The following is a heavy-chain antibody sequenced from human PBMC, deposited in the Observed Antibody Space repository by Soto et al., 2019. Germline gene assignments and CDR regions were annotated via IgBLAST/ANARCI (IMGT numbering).Heavy chain of an antibody. CDR3: ARDHEGYSSSWRFYYYGMDV. D-gene: IGHD6-13*01. J-gene: IGHJ6*02. CDR2: VIPIFGTA. Sequence: QVQLVQSGAEVKKPGSSVKVSCKASGGTFSSYAISWVRQAPGQGLEWMGGVIPIFGTANYAQKCQGRVTITADKSTSTAYMELSSLRSEDTSVYYCARDHEGYSSSWRFYYYGMDVWGQGPTVTVSS. CDR1: GGTFSSYA. V-gene: IGHV1-69*06.